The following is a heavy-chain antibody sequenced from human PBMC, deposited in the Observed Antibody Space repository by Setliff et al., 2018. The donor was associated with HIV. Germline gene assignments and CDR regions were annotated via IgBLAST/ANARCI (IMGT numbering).Heavy chain of an antibody. V-gene: IGHV3-30*02. Sequence: GGSLRLSCAASAFTFSSYGMHWVRQAPGKGLEWVAFIRYDDTYKFYADSVRGRFTISRDNSKNTESLQMNSLRIEDTAVYYCVSSFDPPYYFDYWGEGIRVTVSS. J-gene: IGHJ4*02. CDR1: AFTFSSYG. D-gene: IGHD3-16*01. CDR2: IRYDDTYK. CDR3: VSSFDPPYYFDY.